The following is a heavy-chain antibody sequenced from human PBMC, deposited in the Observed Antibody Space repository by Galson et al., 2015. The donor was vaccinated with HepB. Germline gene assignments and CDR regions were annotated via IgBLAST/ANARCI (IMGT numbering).Heavy chain of an antibody. Sequence: CAISGDSVSSNRAAWNWIRQSPSRGLEWLGRTLYRSKWSIDYAASVRSRIIISPNTSNNQVSLQLNSVTPEDTAVYYCARVGPGRDGYNYGALDIWAQGTMVTVSS. D-gene: IGHD5-24*01. CDR1: GDSVSSNRAA. V-gene: IGHV6-1*01. CDR2: TLYRSKWSI. J-gene: IGHJ3*02. CDR3: ARVGPGRDGYNYGALDI.